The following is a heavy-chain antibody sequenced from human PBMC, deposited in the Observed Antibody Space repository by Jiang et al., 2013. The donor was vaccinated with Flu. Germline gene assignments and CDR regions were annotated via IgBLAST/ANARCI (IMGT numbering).Heavy chain of an antibody. Sequence: SVKVSCKASGYTFTSYAMNWVRQAPGQGLEWMGWINTNTGNPTYAQGFTGRFVFSLDTSVSTAYLQICSLKAEDTAVYYCASGCPLNYDFWSGYYISYYYGMDVWGQGTTVTVSS. CDR2: INTNTGNP. CDR1: GYTFTSYA. CDR3: ASGCPLNYDFWSGYYISYYYGMDV. J-gene: IGHJ6*02. D-gene: IGHD3-3*01. V-gene: IGHV7-4-1*01.